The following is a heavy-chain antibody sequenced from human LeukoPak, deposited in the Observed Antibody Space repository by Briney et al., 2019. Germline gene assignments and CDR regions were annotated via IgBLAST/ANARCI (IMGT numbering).Heavy chain of an antibody. CDR3: ARGVATGIWFDP. V-gene: IGHV4-31*03. D-gene: IGHD4-17*01. Sequence: SETLSLTCTVSGGSISSGGYYWSWIRQHPGKGLEWIGYIYYSGSTYYNPSLKSRVTISVDTSKNQFSLKLSSVTAADTAVYYCARGVATGIWFDPWGQGTLVTVSS. CDR2: IYYSGST. J-gene: IGHJ5*02. CDR1: GGSISSGGYY.